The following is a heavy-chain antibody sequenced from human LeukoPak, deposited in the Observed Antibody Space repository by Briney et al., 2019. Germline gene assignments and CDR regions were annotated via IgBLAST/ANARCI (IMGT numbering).Heavy chain of an antibody. Sequence: GASVKVSCKASGGTFSSYAISWVRLGPGQGLEWMGGIIPIFGTANYAQKFQGRVTITADKSTSTAYMELSSLRSEDTAVYYCARAEYSGYDWPGYSYGNYYYYYYMDVWGKGTTVTVSS. CDR1: GGTFSSYA. CDR2: IIPIFGTA. D-gene: IGHD5-12*01. CDR3: ARAEYSGYDWPGYSYGNYYYYYYMDV. J-gene: IGHJ6*03. V-gene: IGHV1-69*06.